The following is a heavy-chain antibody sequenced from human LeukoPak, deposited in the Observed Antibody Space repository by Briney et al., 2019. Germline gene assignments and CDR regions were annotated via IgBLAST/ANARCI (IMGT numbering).Heavy chain of an antibody. CDR3: ARAKKSVAGFFDY. Sequence: PSETLSLTCTVSDDSFTTYYWSWVRQPPGKGLEWIEYIFYSGSTNYNPSLKSRVSISIDTSKNQLSLKLSSVTAADTAVYYCARAKKSVAGFFDYWGQGSLVIVSS. D-gene: IGHD6-19*01. J-gene: IGHJ4*02. CDR2: IFYSGST. V-gene: IGHV4-59*01. CDR1: DDSFTTYY.